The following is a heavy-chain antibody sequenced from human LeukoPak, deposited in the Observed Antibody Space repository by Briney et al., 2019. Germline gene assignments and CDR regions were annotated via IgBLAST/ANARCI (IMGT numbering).Heavy chain of an antibody. CDR3: AKVNNYDDY. Sequence: PGRSLRLSCAASGFTFSTFGIHWVRRAPGKGLEWVAAISPDGNNEYYIDSVKGRFTVSRDNSKNMIYLQMNSLRGEDSAVYYCAKVNNYDDYWGQGTLVTVSS. V-gene: IGHV3-30*18. D-gene: IGHD1/OR15-1a*01. CDR1: GFTFSTFG. CDR2: ISPDGNNE. J-gene: IGHJ4*02.